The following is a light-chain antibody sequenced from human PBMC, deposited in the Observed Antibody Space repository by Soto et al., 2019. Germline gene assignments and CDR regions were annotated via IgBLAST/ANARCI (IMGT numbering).Light chain of an antibody. Sequence: DVVLTQSPLSLSVTLGQPASISCRSSQNIINGAGITYLNWYHQRPGHSPRRLIYKVSIRELGGPERFIGSGSGTDFTLIINRGEPDEVVVYYYAQGSFWPPYTFGQGTQLDI. CDR2: KVS. J-gene: IGKJ2*01. CDR1: QNIINGAGITY. V-gene: IGKV2-30*01. CDR3: AQGSFWPPYT.